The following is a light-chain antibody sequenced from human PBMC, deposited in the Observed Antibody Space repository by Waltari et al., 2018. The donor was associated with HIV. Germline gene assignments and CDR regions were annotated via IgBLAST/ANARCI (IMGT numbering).Light chain of an antibody. J-gene: IGKJ1*01. Sequence: IVVTQSPLSLPVTPGEPASISCTSNQSLLYKNGYNYLDWYLQKPGQSPQLLIYFGSHRASGVPDRFSGSGSGTHFILKISKLQTEDVGVYYCMQALQIPWTFGLGTKVEIK. V-gene: IGKV2-28*01. CDR2: FGS. CDR3: MQALQIPWT. CDR1: QSLLYKNGYNY.